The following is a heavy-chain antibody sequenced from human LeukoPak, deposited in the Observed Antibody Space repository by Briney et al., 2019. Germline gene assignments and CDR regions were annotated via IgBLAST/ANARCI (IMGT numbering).Heavy chain of an antibody. CDR3: TAYDFWSSFDH. V-gene: IGHV3-13*01. CDR1: GFTFSSYD. D-gene: IGHD3-3*01. J-gene: IGHJ4*02. CDR2: IGTAGDT. Sequence: GGSLRLSCAACGFTFSSYDMHWVRQATGKGLEWVSAIGTAGDTYYPGSVKGRFTISRENSKNTLFLQMNRLRAEDTAVYYCTAYDFWSSFDHWGQGTLVTVSS.